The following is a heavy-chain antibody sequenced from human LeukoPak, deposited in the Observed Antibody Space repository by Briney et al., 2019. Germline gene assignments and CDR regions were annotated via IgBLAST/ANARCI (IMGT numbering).Heavy chain of an antibody. CDR1: GGTFSSYA. Sequence: GASVKVSCKASGGTFSSYAISWVRQAPGQGLEWMGGIIPIFGTANYAQKLQGRVTMTTDTSTSTAYMELRSLRSDDTAVYYCARDHYYDSSGYSTDWGQGTLVTVSS. CDR2: IIPIFGTA. D-gene: IGHD3-22*01. CDR3: ARDHYYDSSGYSTD. J-gene: IGHJ4*02. V-gene: IGHV1-69*05.